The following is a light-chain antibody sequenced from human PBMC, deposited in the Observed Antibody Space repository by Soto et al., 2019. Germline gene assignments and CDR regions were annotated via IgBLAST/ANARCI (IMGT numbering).Light chain of an antibody. CDR2: EVS. CDR1: SSDVGGYNY. CDR3: SSYTSSSTPPYV. Sequence: QSVLTQPASVSLSPGQSITISCTGTSSDVGGYNYVSWYQQHPGKAPKLMIYEVSNRPSGVSNRFSGSKSGNTASLTISGLQAEDEADYYCSSYTSSSTPPYVFGTGTKVTVL. V-gene: IGLV2-14*01. J-gene: IGLJ1*01.